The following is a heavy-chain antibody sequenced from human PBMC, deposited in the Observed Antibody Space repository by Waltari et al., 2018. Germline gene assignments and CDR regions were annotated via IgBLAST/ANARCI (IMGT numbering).Heavy chain of an antibody. V-gene: IGHV3-48*03. J-gene: IGHJ3*01. Sequence: EVQLVESGGDLVQPGGSLRLSCVTCGFTFSAYPLNWVRQAPGKGLEWVSDISSSGSDIFYAASVKGRFTITRDNAKNSVYLQVNSLRAEDTAVYYCAIPIHSGSGSYYAFDVWGQGTTVTVSS. CDR2: ISSSGSDI. D-gene: IGHD3-10*01. CDR3: AIPIHSGSGSYYAFDV. CDR1: GFTFSAYP.